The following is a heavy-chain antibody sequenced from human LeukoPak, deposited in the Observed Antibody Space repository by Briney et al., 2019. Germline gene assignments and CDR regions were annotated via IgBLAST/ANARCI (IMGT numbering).Heavy chain of an antibody. Sequence: SVKVSYKASGGTFSSYAISWVRQAPGQGLEWMGRIIPIFGIANYAQKFQGRVTITADKSTSTAYMELSSLRSEDTAVYYCARDSSSWVFDPWGQGTLVTVSS. CDR2: IIPIFGIA. CDR3: ARDSSSWVFDP. V-gene: IGHV1-69*04. CDR1: GGTFSSYA. D-gene: IGHD6-13*01. J-gene: IGHJ5*02.